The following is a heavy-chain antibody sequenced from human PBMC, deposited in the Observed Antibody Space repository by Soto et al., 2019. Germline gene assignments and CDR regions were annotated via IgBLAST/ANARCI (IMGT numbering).Heavy chain of an antibody. D-gene: IGHD2-15*01. Sequence: GGSLRLSCAASGFTFSSYAMSWVRQAPGKGLEWVSAISGSGGSTYYADSVKGRFTISRDNSKNTLYLQMNSLRAEDTAVYYCAKDPGYCSGGSCYYFDYWGQGTLVTVSS. CDR2: ISGSGGST. CDR1: GFTFSSYA. J-gene: IGHJ4*02. CDR3: AKDPGYCSGGSCYYFDY. V-gene: IGHV3-23*01.